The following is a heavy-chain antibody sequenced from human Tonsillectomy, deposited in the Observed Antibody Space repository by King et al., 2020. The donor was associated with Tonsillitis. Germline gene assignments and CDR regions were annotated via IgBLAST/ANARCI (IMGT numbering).Heavy chain of an antibody. CDR3: AGWGLTEYDSSGYYYPFDY. CDR2: IYPDDSDT. D-gene: IGHD3-22*01. Sequence: QLVQSGTEAKKPGESLKISCKGSGYTFTNYWIGWVRQMPGKGLEWMGLIYPDDSDTRYSPSFQGQVTISAAKSINTAYLQWSRLKASDTAMYYCAGWGLTEYDSSGYYYPFDYWGQGTLVTVSS. CDR1: GYTFTNYW. V-gene: IGHV5-51*01. J-gene: IGHJ4*02.